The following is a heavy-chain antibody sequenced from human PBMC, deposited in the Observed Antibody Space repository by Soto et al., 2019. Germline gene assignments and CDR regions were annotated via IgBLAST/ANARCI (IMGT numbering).Heavy chain of an antibody. J-gene: IGHJ6*02. CDR1: GFTFSSYG. CDR2: IWYDGSNK. Sequence: QVQLVESGGGVVQPGRSLRLSCAASGFTFSSYGMHWVRQAPGKGLEWVAVIWYDGSNKYYTDSVKGRFTISRDNSKNTLYLQMNSLRAEDTAVYYCARDQNGMDVWGQGTTVTVSS. V-gene: IGHV3-33*01. CDR3: ARDQNGMDV.